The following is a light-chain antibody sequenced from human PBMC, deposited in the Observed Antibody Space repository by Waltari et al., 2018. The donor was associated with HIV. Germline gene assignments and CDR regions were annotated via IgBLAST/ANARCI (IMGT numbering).Light chain of an antibody. Sequence: QSALTQPRSLSGSPGQSVTISCTGTSSAVGSYNYVSWYQHHPGKAPNLLLYDGSERTSGVPDRVAGSKSGNTASLTISGLQAEDEADYYCCSYAGTYTFVVVGGGTKLTVL. V-gene: IGLV2-11*01. CDR3: CSYAGTYTFVV. J-gene: IGLJ2*01. CDR2: DGS. CDR1: SSAVGSYNY.